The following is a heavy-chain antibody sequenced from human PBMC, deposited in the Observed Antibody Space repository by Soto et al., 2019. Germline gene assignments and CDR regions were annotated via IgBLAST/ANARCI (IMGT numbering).Heavy chain of an antibody. CDR1: GGTFSSYA. CDR3: ARAGSICWCGSLCYYYGMDV. Sequence: QVQLVQSGAEVKKPGSSVKVSCKASGGTFSSYAISWVRQAPGQGLEWMGGIKPAFGTANYAQKFQGRVTITADESTRTAYMELSSLRSEDTAVYYCARAGSICWCGSLCYYYGMDVWGQGTTVAVSS. J-gene: IGHJ6*02. CDR2: IKPAFGTA. D-gene: IGHD6-19*01. V-gene: IGHV1-69*01.